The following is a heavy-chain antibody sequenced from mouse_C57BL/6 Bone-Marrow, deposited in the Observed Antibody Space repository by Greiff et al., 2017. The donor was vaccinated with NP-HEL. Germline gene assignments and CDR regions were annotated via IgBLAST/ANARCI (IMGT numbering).Heavy chain of an antibody. Sequence: VQLQQPGTELVKPGASVKLSCKASGYTFTSYWMHWVKQRPGQGLEWIGNINPSNGGTNYNEKFKSKATLTVDKSSSTAYMQLSSLTSEDSAVYYCAIITTVVASYYYAMDYWGQGTSVTVSS. CDR1: GYTFTSYW. CDR3: AIITTVVASYYYAMDY. CDR2: INPSNGGT. D-gene: IGHD1-1*01. J-gene: IGHJ4*01. V-gene: IGHV1-53*01.